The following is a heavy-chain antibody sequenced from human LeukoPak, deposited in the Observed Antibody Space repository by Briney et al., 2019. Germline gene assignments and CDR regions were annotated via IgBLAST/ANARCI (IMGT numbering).Heavy chain of an antibody. D-gene: IGHD3-10*01. V-gene: IGHV4-61*01. Sequence: SETLSLTCTVSGGSINSTSYYWSWIRQPPGKGLEWIGYIYYSGSTNYNPSLKSRVTISVDTSKNQFSLKLSSVTAADTAVYYCARRGGNWFDPWGQGTLVTVSS. J-gene: IGHJ5*02. CDR1: GGSINSTSYY. CDR2: IYYSGST. CDR3: ARRGGNWFDP.